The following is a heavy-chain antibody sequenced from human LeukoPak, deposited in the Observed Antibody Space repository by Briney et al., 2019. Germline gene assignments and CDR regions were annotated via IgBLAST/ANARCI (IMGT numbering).Heavy chain of an antibody. D-gene: IGHD6-13*01. Sequence: GGSLRLSCAASGFTFDDYGMSWVRQAPGKGLEWVSGINWNGGSTGYADSVKGRFTISRDNSKNTPYLQMNSLRAEDTAVYYCAKGLGYSSTWSYNWFDPWGQGTLVTVSS. CDR2: INWNGGST. J-gene: IGHJ5*02. CDR1: GFTFDDYG. CDR3: AKGLGYSSTWSYNWFDP. V-gene: IGHV3-20*04.